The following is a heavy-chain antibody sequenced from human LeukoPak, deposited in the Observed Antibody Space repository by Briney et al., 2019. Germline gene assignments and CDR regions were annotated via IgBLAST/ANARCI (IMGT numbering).Heavy chain of an antibody. V-gene: IGHV3-30-3*01. J-gene: IGHJ3*02. CDR3: ARDYQSRIAVAGRGFAFDI. CDR2: ISYDGSNK. Sequence: PGGSLRLSCAASGFTFSSYAIHWVRQAPGKGLEWVAVISYDGSNKYYADSVKGRFTISRDNSKNTLYLQMNSLRAEDTAVYYCARDYQSRIAVAGRGFAFDIWGQGTKVTVSS. CDR1: GFTFSSYA. D-gene: IGHD6-19*01.